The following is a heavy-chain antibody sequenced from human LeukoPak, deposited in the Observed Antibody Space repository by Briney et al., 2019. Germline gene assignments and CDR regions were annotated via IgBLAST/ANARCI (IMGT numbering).Heavy chain of an antibody. Sequence: GASVKVSCKASGGTFSSYAISWVRQAPGQGLEWMGRIIPIFGTANYAQRFQGRVTITTDESTSTAYMELSSLRSEDTAVHYCARDLSYGDFIFDYWGQGTLVTVSS. D-gene: IGHD4-17*01. V-gene: IGHV1-69*05. CDR1: GGTFSSYA. CDR2: IIPIFGTA. J-gene: IGHJ4*02. CDR3: ARDLSYGDFIFDY.